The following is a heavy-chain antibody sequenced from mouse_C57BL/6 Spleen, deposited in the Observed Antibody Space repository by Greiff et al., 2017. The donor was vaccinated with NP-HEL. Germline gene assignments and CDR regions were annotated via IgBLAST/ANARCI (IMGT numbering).Heavy chain of an antibody. J-gene: IGHJ2*01. D-gene: IGHD1-2*01. CDR3: ARDRTTAGY. CDR2: ISDGGSYT. CDR1: GFTFSSYA. Sequence: EVQGVESGGGLVKPGGSLKLSCAASGFTFSSYAMSWVRQTPEKRLEWVATISDGGSYTYYPDNVKGRFTISRDNAKNNLYLQMSHLKSEDTAMYYCARDRTTAGYWGQGTTLTVSS. V-gene: IGHV5-4*01.